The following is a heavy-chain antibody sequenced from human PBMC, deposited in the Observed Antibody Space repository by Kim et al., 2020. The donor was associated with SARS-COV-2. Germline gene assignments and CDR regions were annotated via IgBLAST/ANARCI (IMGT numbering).Heavy chain of an antibody. J-gene: IGHJ4*02. Sequence: PSLKSRVTISVDTSKNQFSLKLSSVTAADTAVYYCASGFGNCGGDCPLDYWGQGTLVTVSS. CDR3: ASGFGNCGGDCPLDY. D-gene: IGHD2-21*02. V-gene: IGHV4-31*02.